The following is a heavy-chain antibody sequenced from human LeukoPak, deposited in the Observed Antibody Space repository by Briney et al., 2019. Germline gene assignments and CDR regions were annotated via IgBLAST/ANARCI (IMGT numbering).Heavy chain of an antibody. Sequence: GRSLRLSCAASGFTCSSYGMHWVRQAPGKGLEWVAVISYDGSNKYYADSVKGRFTISRDNSKNTLYLQMNSLRAEDTAVYYCATGYDSSGYGLLFDYWGQGTVVTVSS. J-gene: IGHJ4*02. V-gene: IGHV3-30*03. CDR2: ISYDGSNK. CDR3: ATGYDSSGYGLLFDY. D-gene: IGHD3-22*01. CDR1: GFTCSSYG.